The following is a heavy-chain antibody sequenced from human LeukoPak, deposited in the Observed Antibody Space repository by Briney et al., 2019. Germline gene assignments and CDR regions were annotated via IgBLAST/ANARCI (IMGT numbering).Heavy chain of an antibody. D-gene: IGHD3-22*01. J-gene: IGHJ3*02. CDR3: ARAGVGYYDSSGYYRTHDAFDI. CDR2: INHSGST. Sequence: SETLSLTCAVYGGSFSGYYWSWIRQPPGKGLEWIGEINHSGSTNYNPSLKSRVTISVDTSKNQFSLKLSSVTAADTAVYYCARAGVGYYDSSGYYRTHDAFDIWGQGTMVTVSS. V-gene: IGHV4-34*01. CDR1: GGSFSGYY.